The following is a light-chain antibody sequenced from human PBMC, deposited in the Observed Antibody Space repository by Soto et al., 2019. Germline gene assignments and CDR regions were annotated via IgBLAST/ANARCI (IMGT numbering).Light chain of an antibody. J-gene: IGLJ1*01. Sequence: QSALTQPASVSGSPGQSITISCTGSSSDVGRYNIVSWYQQHPGKAPKLMIYEGSQRPSGVSDRFSGSKSGNTASLTISGLQADDEADYYCSSYTTSSTQVFGTGTKLTVL. CDR1: SSDVGRYNI. V-gene: IGLV2-14*02. CDR3: SSYTTSSTQV. CDR2: EGS.